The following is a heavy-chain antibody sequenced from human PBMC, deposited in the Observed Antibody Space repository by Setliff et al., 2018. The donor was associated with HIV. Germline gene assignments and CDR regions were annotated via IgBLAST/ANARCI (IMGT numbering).Heavy chain of an antibody. V-gene: IGHV4-34*01. CDR1: GGSFSAYY. D-gene: IGHD3-22*01. CDR2: INHSGST. J-gene: IGHJ6*03. Sequence: SETLSLTCAVYGGSFSAYYWTWIRQPPGKGLEWIGEINHSGSTNYNPSLKSRVTISVDTSKNQFSLKLRSETAADTAIYYCARSDLDNGSGYFDYYSYYMDVWGRGTTVTVSS. CDR3: ARSDLDNGSGYFDYYSYYMDV.